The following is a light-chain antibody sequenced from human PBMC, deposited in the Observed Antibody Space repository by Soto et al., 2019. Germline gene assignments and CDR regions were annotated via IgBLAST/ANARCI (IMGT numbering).Light chain of an antibody. V-gene: IGKV3-11*01. CDR2: GAS. J-gene: IGKJ5*01. CDR3: QQRSNWPPD. Sequence: ESVLTQSPATLSLSPGERATLSCRASPSVTNFLAWYQQKPGQAPRLLIYGASTRAAGIPARFSGSGSGTEFTLAISSLQSEDFAVYYCQQRSNWPPDFGQGTRLEIK. CDR1: PSVTNF.